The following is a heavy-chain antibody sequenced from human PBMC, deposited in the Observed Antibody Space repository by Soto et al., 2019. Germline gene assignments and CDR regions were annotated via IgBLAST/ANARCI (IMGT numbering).Heavy chain of an antibody. CDR3: ARPKDYDDCLAS. D-gene: IGHD3-22*01. J-gene: IGHJ5*02. Sequence: GASVKVSCKASGDTFSTYTITWMRQAPGQGLEWMGGINPRTATTNYAQNFQGRVTFTADASTNTAYMELTSLISEDTAVYYCARPKDYDDCLASWGQGTLVTVSS. V-gene: IGHV1-69*13. CDR1: GDTFSTYT. CDR2: INPRTATT.